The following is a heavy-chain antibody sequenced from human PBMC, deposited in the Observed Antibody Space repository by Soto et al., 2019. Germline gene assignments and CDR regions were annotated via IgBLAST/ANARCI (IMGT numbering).Heavy chain of an antibody. J-gene: IGHJ4*02. V-gene: IGHV3-74*01. CDR3: ARGARDYYYFDY. D-gene: IGHD3-16*01. Sequence: EVQLVESGGGLVQPGGSLRLSCAASGFIFTDYWIHWVRQAPGKRLVWVSRIKSDESTTNYADSVWGRLTSFRDNAKNTVYLQINSLRAVDTAVYYFARGARDYYYFDYWGQGTLVTVSS. CDR1: GFIFTDYW. CDR2: IKSDESTT.